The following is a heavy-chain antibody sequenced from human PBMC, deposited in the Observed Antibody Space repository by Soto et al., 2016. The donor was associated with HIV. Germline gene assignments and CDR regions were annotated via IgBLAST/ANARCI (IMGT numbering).Heavy chain of an antibody. CDR2: INNDGRNT. V-gene: IGHV3-74*03. CDR3: VRVVWGDGFHSLDY. J-gene: IGHJ4*02. D-gene: IGHD3-10*01. Sequence: EVRLVESGGGLAQPGGSLRLSCVGSGFIFSNYWMHWVRQAPGKGLLWVSRINNDGRNTTYADSVRGRFTMSRDNSKNTMFLQMNNLRAEDTAVYYCVRVVWGDGFHSLDYWGQGTQVTVSS. CDR1: GFIFSNYW.